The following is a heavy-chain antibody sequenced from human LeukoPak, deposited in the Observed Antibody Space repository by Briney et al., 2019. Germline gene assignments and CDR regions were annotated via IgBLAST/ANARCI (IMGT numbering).Heavy chain of an antibody. D-gene: IGHD6-19*01. J-gene: IGHJ5*02. CDR1: GYSISSGYY. V-gene: IGHV3-23*01. CDR3: AKPYSSGWYSRGFDP. CDR2: ISGSGGST. Sequence: ETLSLTCTVSGYSISSGYYWGWVRQAPGKGLEWVSAISGSGGSTYYADSVKGRFTISRDNSKNTLYLQMNSLRAEDTAVYYCAKPYSSGWYSRGFDPWGQGTLVTVSS.